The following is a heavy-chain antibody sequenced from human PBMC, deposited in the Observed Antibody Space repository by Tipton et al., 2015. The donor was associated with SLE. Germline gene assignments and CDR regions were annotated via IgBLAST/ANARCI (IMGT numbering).Heavy chain of an antibody. CDR3: VRDGPSGSYSDY. D-gene: IGHD1-26*01. Sequence: SLRLSCAASGFTFSNYAMSWVRQAPGKGLEWVSVIYSGGRSTKYADSVKGRFTVSRDNSKNTLNLQMNSLRVEDTAVYYCVRDGPSGSYSDYWGQGTLVTVSS. CDR1: GFTFSNYA. J-gene: IGHJ4*02. V-gene: IGHV3-23*03. CDR2: IYSGGRST.